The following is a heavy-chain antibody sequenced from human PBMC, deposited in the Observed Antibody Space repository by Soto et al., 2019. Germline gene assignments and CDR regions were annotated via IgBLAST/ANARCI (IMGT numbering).Heavy chain of an antibody. CDR1: GNSFADFW. D-gene: IGHD3-22*01. CDR3: ARHASSYYYDSSGYYYGFDP. Sequence: PGESLKISCKCSGNSFADFWIGWVRQMPGKGLEWMGIIHRADSETRYSPSFQGQVTISVDKSNSTAFLQWSSLKASDSAMYYCARHASSYYYDSSGYYYGFDPWGQGTLVTVSS. CDR2: IHRADSET. J-gene: IGHJ5*02. V-gene: IGHV5-51*01.